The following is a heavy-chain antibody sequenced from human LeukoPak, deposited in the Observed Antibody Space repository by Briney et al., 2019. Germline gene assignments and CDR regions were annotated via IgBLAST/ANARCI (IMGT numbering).Heavy chain of an antibody. CDR2: ISSCGSTI. CDR3: ARGGQINA. V-gene: IGHV3-48*03. CDR1: GFTFSSYE. J-gene: IGHJ5*02. Sequence: PGGSLRLSCAASGFTFSSYEMNWVRQAPGKGLEWVSYISSCGSTIFYADSVKGRFTISRDNAKNSLYLQMNSLRAEDTAVYYCARGGQINAWGQGTLVTVSS.